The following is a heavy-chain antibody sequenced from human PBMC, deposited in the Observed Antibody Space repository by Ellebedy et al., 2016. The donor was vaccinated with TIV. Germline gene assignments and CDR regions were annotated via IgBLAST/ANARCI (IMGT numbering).Heavy chain of an antibody. Sequence: PGGSLRLSCAASGFTFSSYSMNWVRQAPGKGLEWVSSISSSSSYIYYADSVKGRFTISRDNAKNSLYLQMNSLRAEDTAVYYCERVLYYDSSGYSQKTPYDAFDIWGQGTMVTVSS. CDR1: GFTFSSYS. V-gene: IGHV3-21*01. D-gene: IGHD3-22*01. CDR3: ERVLYYDSSGYSQKTPYDAFDI. J-gene: IGHJ3*02. CDR2: ISSSSSYI.